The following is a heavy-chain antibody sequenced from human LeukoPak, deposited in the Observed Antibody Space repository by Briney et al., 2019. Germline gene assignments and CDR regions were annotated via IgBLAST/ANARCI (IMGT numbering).Heavy chain of an antibody. CDR1: GYSFTNYW. D-gene: IGHD3-16*01. Sequence: GESLKISCKGSGYSFTNYWIGWVRQTPGKGLEWMGIIYPGDSDTRYSPSFQGQVTISADKSINTAYLQWSSLKASDTAMFYCARHVSAGGQKHERNAFDIWGQGTMVTVSS. V-gene: IGHV5-51*01. CDR3: ARHVSAGGQKHERNAFDI. CDR2: IYPGDSDT. J-gene: IGHJ3*02.